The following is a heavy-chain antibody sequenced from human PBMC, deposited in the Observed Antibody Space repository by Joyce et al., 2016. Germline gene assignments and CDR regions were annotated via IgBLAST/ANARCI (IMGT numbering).Heavy chain of an antibody. CDR3: THAPATDRYYGMDV. CDR2: IYWDDDK. V-gene: IGHV2-5*02. D-gene: IGHD6-25*01. Sequence: QVTLKESGPTLVKPTQTLTLTCTFSGFSLSTSGVGVGWIRQPPGKALEWLALIYWDDDKRYNSSLKSRLTSTKDTSKNRGVLTMTNMDPVGTATYYCTHAPATDRYYGMDVWGKGNTVTVSS. J-gene: IGHJ6*04. CDR1: GFSLSTSGVG.